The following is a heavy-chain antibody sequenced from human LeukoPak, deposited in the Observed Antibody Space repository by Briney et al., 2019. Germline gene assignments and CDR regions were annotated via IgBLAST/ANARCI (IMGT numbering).Heavy chain of an antibody. CDR3: ARDLVVVPRYGDY. D-gene: IGHD2-15*01. CDR2: IDSKNGDT. Sequence: ASVKVSCKASGYTFTAYYMHWVRQAPGQGLEWMGWIDSKNGDTKYAQKFQSRLTITRDTSIGIAYMELRSLISDDTAVYYCARDLVVVPRYGDYWGQGTLVTVSS. J-gene: IGHJ4*02. CDR1: GYTFTAYY. V-gene: IGHV1-2*02.